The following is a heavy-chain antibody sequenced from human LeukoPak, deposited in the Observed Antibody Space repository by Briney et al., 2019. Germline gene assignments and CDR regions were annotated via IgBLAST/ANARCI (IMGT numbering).Heavy chain of an antibody. CDR1: GYTFTDYY. CDR3: ARGVVVAATTYYYYYMDV. V-gene: IGHV1-2*02. CDR2: INPNSGGT. D-gene: IGHD2-15*01. J-gene: IGHJ6*03. Sequence: ASVKVSCKASGYTFTDYYIHWIRQAPGQGLEWMGWINPNSGGTNYAQKFQGRVTMTRDTSISTAYMEPSRLRSDDTAVYYCARGVVVAATTYYYYYMDVWGKGTTVTVSS.